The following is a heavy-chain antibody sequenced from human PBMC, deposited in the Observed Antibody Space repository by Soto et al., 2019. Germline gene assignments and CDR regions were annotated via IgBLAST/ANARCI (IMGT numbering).Heavy chain of an antibody. CDR3: ARLGPRIYSSSSYNWFDP. J-gene: IGHJ5*02. D-gene: IGHD6-6*01. CDR2: IYPGDSDT. V-gene: IGHV5-51*01. CDR1: GYSFTSYW. Sequence: GESLKISCKGSGYSFTSYWIGWVRQMPGKGLEWMGIIYPGDSDTRYSPSFQGQVTISADKSISTAYLQWSSLKASDTAMYYCARLGPRIYSSSSYNWFDPWGQGTLVTVSS.